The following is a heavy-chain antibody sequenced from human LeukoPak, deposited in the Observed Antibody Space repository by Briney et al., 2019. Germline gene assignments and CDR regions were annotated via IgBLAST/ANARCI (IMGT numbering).Heavy chain of an antibody. D-gene: IGHD3-22*01. CDR1: GGSISSYY. J-gene: IGHJ3*02. Sequence: SETLSLTCTVSGGSISSYYWSWIRQPPGKGLEWIGYIYYSGSTNYNPSLKSRVTISVDTSKNQFSLKLSSVTAADTAVYYCARHLPPDYYDSSGYPADAFDIWGQGTMVTASS. CDR2: IYYSGST. CDR3: ARHLPPDYYDSSGYPADAFDI. V-gene: IGHV4-59*08.